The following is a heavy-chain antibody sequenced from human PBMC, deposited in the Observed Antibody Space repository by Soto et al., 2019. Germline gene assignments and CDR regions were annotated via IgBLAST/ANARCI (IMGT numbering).Heavy chain of an antibody. D-gene: IGHD5-18*01. CDR2: VHHSWGS. CDR1: GGSISSYY. CDR3: ARTSGYSYGCFVY. V-gene: IGHV4-59*08. J-gene: IGHJ4*02. Sequence: SETLSLTCTVSGGSISSYYWSWFRQSPGKRMEWIGYVHHSWGSSYNPSLQSRVAISLDTSKSQFSLKVTSVTATDTAVYYCARTSGYSYGCFVYWGQGTLVTVSS.